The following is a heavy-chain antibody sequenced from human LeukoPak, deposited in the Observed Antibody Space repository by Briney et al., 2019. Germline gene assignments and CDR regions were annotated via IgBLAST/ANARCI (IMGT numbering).Heavy chain of an antibody. V-gene: IGHV1-24*01. CDR1: GYTFTSYG. D-gene: IGHD3-9*01. CDR2: FDPEDGET. CDR3: ATVTGVEGRYFDY. J-gene: IGHJ4*02. Sequence: ASVKVSCKASGYTFTSYGISWVRQAPGKGLEWMGGFDPEDGETIYAQKFQGRVTMTEDTSTDTAYMELSSLRSEDTAVYYCATVTGVEGRYFDYWGQGTLVTVSS.